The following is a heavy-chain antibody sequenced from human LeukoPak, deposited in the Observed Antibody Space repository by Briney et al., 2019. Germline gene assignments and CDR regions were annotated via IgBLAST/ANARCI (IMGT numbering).Heavy chain of an antibody. V-gene: IGHV3-7*01. CDR2: IKQDGSEK. J-gene: IGHJ4*02. CDR3: ARGSDNSGYRSLGY. CDR1: GFTFSNYR. D-gene: IGHD3-22*01. Sequence: PGGSLRLSCTASGFTFSNYRMNWVRQAPGKGLEWVANIKQDGSEKNYVGSVKGRFTISRDNAKNSLYLQMNSLRAEDTAVYYCARGSDNSGYRSLGYWGQGTLVTVSS.